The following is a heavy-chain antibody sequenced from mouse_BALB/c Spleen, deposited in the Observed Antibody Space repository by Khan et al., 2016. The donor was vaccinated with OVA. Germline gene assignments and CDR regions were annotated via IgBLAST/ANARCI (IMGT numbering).Heavy chain of an antibody. Sequence: EVQLQESGPGLVKPSQSLSLTCTVTGYSITSDFAWNWIRQFPGNKLEWMGYISSTGSTSYSPSLKSRFSISRDTSKNQFFLPWNSVTTEDTATYYCARSLYYSDSYAMDYWGQGTSVTVAS. J-gene: IGHJ4*01. CDR3: ARSLYYSDSYAMDY. CDR1: GYSITSDFA. D-gene: IGHD2-13*01. CDR2: ISSTGST. V-gene: IGHV3-2*02.